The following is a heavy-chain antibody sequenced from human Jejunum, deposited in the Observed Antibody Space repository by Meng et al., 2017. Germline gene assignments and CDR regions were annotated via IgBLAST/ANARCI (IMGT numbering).Heavy chain of an antibody. CDR3: AKERVSWQQVAIEY. V-gene: IGHV3-23*01. CDR2: ISSSGGRT. D-gene: IGHD6-13*01. J-gene: IGHJ4*02. CDR1: GFTFSSYF. Sequence: GESLKISCAASGFTFSSYFMTWVRQAPGKGLEWVSTISSSGGRTYYADSVNGRFTISRDNSKNTLYLQTNSLRADDSAVYYCAKERVSWQQVAIEYWGQGTPVTVSS.